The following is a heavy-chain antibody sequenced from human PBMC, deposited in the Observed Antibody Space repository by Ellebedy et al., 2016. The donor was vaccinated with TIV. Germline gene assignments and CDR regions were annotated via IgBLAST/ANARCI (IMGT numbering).Heavy chain of an antibody. CDR1: GFTLSSNY. Sequence: PGGSLRLSCAASGFTLSSNYMSWVLQAPGKELEWVSVIYSGGSTYYAESVKGRFPISRDNSKNTLYLQMNSLRVEDTAVYYCERDLGELRGAFDIWGQGTMVTVSS. CDR3: ERDLGELRGAFDI. V-gene: IGHV3-53*01. D-gene: IGHD1-7*01. CDR2: IYSGGST. J-gene: IGHJ3*02.